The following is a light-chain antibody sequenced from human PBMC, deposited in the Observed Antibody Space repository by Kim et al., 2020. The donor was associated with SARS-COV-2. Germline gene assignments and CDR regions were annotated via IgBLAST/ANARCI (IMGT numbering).Light chain of an antibody. Sequence: SYELTQPPSVSVSPGQTASITCSGDKLGDKYASWYQQKPGQSPVLVTYQDSKRPSGIPERFSGSNSGNTATLTISGTQAMDEADYYCQAWDSSTAVFGGGTQLTVL. CDR2: QDS. V-gene: IGLV3-1*01. CDR3: QAWDSSTAV. CDR1: KLGDKY. J-gene: IGLJ2*01.